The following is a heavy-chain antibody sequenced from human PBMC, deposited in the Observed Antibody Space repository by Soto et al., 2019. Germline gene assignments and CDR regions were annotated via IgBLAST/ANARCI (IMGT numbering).Heavy chain of an antibody. CDR2: IYHSGST. D-gene: IGHD3-10*01. CDR1: GGSISSGGYS. CDR3: ARTFEKVSYCRDY. Sequence: SETLSLTCAVSGGSISSGGYSWSWIRQPPGKGLEWIGYIYHSGSTYYNPSLKRRVTISVDRSKNQFSLKLSSVTAADTAVYYCARTFEKVSYCRDYWRQGTQVTVSS. V-gene: IGHV4-30-2*01. J-gene: IGHJ4*02.